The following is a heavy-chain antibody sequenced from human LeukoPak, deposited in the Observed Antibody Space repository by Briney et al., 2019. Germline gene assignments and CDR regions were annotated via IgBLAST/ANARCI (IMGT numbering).Heavy chain of an antibody. D-gene: IGHD5-18*01. CDR3: ARADWDTAMIDY. J-gene: IGHJ4*02. CDR1: GFTFSANG. Sequence: GGSLRPSCAASGFTFSANGIHWVRQAPGKGLEWVAFIRSDGSNTYYADSVKGRFTISRDNAKNTLYLEMNSLRAEDTAVYYCARADWDTAMIDYWGQGTLVTVSS. V-gene: IGHV3-30*02. CDR2: IRSDGSNT.